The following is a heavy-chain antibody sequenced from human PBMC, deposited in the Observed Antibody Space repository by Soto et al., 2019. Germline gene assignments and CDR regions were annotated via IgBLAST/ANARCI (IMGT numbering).Heavy chain of an antibody. CDR1: GFTFSSYA. D-gene: IGHD3-16*01. CDR3: AKDVSRFFWFDP. CDR2: ISGSGGST. J-gene: IGHJ5*02. V-gene: IGHV3-23*01. Sequence: TGGSLRLSCAASGFTFSSYAMSWVRQAPGKGLEWVSAISGSGGSTYYADSVKGRFTISRDNSKNTLYLQMNSLRAEDTAVYYCAKDVSRFFWFDPWGQGTLVTVSS.